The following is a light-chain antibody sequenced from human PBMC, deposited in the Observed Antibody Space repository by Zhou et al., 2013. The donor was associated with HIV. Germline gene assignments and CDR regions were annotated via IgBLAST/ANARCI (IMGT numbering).Light chain of an antibody. J-gene: IGKJ5*01. CDR1: QDISNY. Sequence: DIQMTQSPSSLSASVGDRVTITCQASQDISNYLNWYQQKPGKAPKLLIYDASNLETGVPSRFSGSGSGTDFTFTISSLQPEDCGTYYCQQSSNFPITFGQGTRLEI. CDR2: DAS. CDR3: QQSSNFPIT. V-gene: IGKV1-33*01.